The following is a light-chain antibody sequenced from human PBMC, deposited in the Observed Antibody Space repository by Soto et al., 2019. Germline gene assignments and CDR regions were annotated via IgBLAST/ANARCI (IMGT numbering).Light chain of an antibody. Sequence: QSALTQPPSASGSPGQAVTSSCTGTSSDVGGYDYVSWYQQHPGKAPKLMIYDVSKRPSGVPDRFSGSKSGNTASLTISGLQAEDEADYYCCSYAGSYTYVFGTGTKVTVL. J-gene: IGLJ1*01. CDR1: SSDVGGYDY. CDR3: CSYAGSYTYV. V-gene: IGLV2-11*01. CDR2: DVS.